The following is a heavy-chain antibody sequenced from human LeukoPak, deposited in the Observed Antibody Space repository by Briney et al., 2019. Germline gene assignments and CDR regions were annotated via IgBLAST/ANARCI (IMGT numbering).Heavy chain of an antibody. CDR1: GYTFTGYY. D-gene: IGHD2-15*01. V-gene: IGHV1-2*02. CDR2: INPNSGGT. J-gene: IGHJ6*02. CDR3: ARYGEVVATTWNYYHGMDV. Sequence: ASVKVSCKASGYTFTGYYMHWVRQAPGQGLEWMGWINPNSGGTNYAQKFQGRVTMTRDTSISTAYMELSRLRSDDTAVYYCARYGEVVATTWNYYHGMDVWGQGTTVTVSS.